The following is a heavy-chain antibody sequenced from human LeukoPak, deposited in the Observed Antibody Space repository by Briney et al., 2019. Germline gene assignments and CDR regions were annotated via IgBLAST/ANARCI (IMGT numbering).Heavy chain of an antibody. CDR1: GFTVSSNY. V-gene: IGHV3-53*01. J-gene: IGHJ5*02. CDR3: AKTAYSSGWYRGNWFDP. Sequence: GGSLRLSCAASGFTVSSNYMSWVRQAPGKGLEWVSVIYSGGSTYYADSVKGRFTISRDNSKNTLYLQMNSLRAEDTAVYYCAKTAYSSGWYRGNWFDPWGQGTLVTVSS. CDR2: IYSGGST. D-gene: IGHD6-13*01.